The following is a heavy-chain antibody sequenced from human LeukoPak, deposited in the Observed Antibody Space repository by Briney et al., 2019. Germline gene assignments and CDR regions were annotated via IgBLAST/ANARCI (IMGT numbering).Heavy chain of an antibody. D-gene: IGHD2-8*02. Sequence: SQTLSLTCTVSGASITSGVHYWSWIRQHPGKGPEWIGHICYSGSTYSNPSLKGRVSVSLDTSKNQLSLELLSVTAAHTAVYCCARVLNGVPPCYYYYNIDVWGKGTTVTVSS. CDR2: ICYSGST. J-gene: IGHJ6*03. CDR3: ARVLNGVPPCYYYYNIDV. V-gene: IGHV4-31*03. CDR1: GASITSGVHY.